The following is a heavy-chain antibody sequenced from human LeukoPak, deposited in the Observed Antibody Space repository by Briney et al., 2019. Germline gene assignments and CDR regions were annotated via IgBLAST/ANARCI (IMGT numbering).Heavy chain of an antibody. V-gene: IGHV1-2*02. CDR1: GYTFAGYY. D-gene: IGHD3-10*01. CDR2: INPNSGGT. Sequence: ASVKVSCKASGYTFAGYYMHWVRQAPGQGLEWMGWINPNSGGTNYAQKFQGRVTMTRDTSISTAYMELSRLRSDDTAVYYCARRDYYGSGVSFDYWGQGTLVTVSS. CDR3: ARRDYYGSGVSFDY. J-gene: IGHJ4*02.